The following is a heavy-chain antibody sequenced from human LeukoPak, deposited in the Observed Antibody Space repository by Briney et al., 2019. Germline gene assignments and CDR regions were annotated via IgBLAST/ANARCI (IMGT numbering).Heavy chain of an antibody. CDR1: GGSISSGGYY. J-gene: IGHJ1*01. CDR2: IYYSGST. Sequence: SETLSLTCTVSGGSISSGGYYWSWIRQHPGKGLEWIGYIYYSGSTYYNPSLKSRVTISVDTSKNQFSLKLSPVTAADTAVYYCASTYCSSTSCYKEYFQHWGQGTLVTVSS. V-gene: IGHV4-31*03. CDR3: ASTYCSSTSCYKEYFQH. D-gene: IGHD2-2*02.